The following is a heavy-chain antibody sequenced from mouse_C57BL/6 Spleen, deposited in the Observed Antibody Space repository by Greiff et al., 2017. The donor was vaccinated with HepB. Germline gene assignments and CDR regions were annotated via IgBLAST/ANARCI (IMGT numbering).Heavy chain of an antibody. J-gene: IGHJ3*01. V-gene: IGHV10-3*01. D-gene: IGHD2-1*01. CDR1: GFTFNTYA. Sequence: EVHLVESGGGLVQPKGSLKLSCAASGFTFNTYAMHWVRQAPGKGLEWVARIRSKSSNYATYYADSVKDRFTISRDDSQSMLYLQMNNLKTEDTAMYYCVRDGETLYYGNSWFAYWGQGTLVTVSA. CDR2: IRSKSSNYAT. CDR3: VRDGETLYYGNSWFAY.